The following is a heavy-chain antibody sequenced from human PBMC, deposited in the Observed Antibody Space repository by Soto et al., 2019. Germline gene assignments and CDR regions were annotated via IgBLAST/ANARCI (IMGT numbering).Heavy chain of an antibody. Sequence: GGSLRLSCAASGFTFSSYAMSWVRQAPGKGLEWVSAISGSGGSTYYADSVKGRFTISRDNSKNTLYLQRNSLRAEDTAVYYCAKDQEETYYDFWSGYYGFVHRSWFDYWGQGTLVTVSS. CDR1: GFTFSSYA. D-gene: IGHD3-3*01. V-gene: IGHV3-23*01. CDR2: ISGSGGST. CDR3: AKDQEETYYDFWSGYYGFVHRSWFDY. J-gene: IGHJ4*02.